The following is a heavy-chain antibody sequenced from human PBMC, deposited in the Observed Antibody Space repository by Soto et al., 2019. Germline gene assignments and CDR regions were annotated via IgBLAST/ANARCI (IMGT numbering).Heavy chain of an antibody. Sequence: QVQLVQSGAEVKKPGASVKVSCKASGYTFTSYAMHWVRQAPGQRLEWMGWINAGNGNTKYSQKFQGRVTITRDTSASTDYMELSSLRSEDTAVYYCASETNYGGNSVWFDPWGQGTLVTVSS. J-gene: IGHJ5*02. V-gene: IGHV1-3*01. D-gene: IGHD4-17*01. CDR3: ASETNYGGNSVWFDP. CDR1: GYTFTSYA. CDR2: INAGNGNT.